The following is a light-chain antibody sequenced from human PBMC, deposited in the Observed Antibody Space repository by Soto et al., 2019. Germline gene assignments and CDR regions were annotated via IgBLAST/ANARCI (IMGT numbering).Light chain of an antibody. Sequence: QAVVTQEPSLTVSPGGTVTLTCGSSTGAVTSAHWPYWFQQMPGQAPRTLIYDTANKHSWTPARFSGSLLGGKAALTLSGAQPEDEAEYYCLLSYIGFRVFGGGTKVTVL. CDR2: DTA. CDR3: LLSYIGFRV. J-gene: IGLJ2*01. V-gene: IGLV7-46*01. CDR1: TGAVTSAHW.